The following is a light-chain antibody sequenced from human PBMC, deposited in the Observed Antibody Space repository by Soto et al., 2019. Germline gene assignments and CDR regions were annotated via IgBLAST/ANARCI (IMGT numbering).Light chain of an antibody. CDR3: QQSYNTPYT. CDR1: QSISNY. V-gene: IGKV1-39*01. J-gene: IGKJ2*01. Sequence: DIQMTQSPSSLSASVGDRVTITCRAGQSISNYLNWYQQKPGKAPKLVIYAASSLQSGVPSRFSGSGSETDFILTISSLQPEDFATYYCQQSYNTPYTFGQGTKLEIK. CDR2: AAS.